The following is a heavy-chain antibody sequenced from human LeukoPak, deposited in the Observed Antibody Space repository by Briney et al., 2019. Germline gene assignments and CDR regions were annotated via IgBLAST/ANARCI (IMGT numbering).Heavy chain of an antibody. CDR2: ISSGGLTI. D-gene: IGHD4/OR15-4a*01. Sequence: GGSLRLSCVASGFTFSTYTFNWVRQAPGKGLEWLSYISSGGLTIFYADSVKGRFTIPRDNTKNALYLNMTNLRAEDTAVYYCARDFDYGDYIDFWGQGTLVAVSS. CDR1: GFTFSTYT. J-gene: IGHJ4*02. V-gene: IGHV3-48*04. CDR3: ARDFDYGDYIDF.